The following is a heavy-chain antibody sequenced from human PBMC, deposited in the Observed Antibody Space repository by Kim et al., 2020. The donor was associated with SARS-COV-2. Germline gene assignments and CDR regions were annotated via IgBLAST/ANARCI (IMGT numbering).Heavy chain of an antibody. CDR1: GFTFSSYA. V-gene: IGHV3-23*01. CDR3: AKDFRVLRYFDWTPGIDAFDI. Sequence: GGSLRLSCAASGFTFSSYAMSWVRQAPGKGLEWVSAISGSGGSTYYADSVKGRFTISRDNSKNTLYLQMNSLRAEDTAVYYCAKDFRVLRYFDWTPGIDAFDIWGQGTMVTVSS. CDR2: ISGSGGST. D-gene: IGHD3-9*01. J-gene: IGHJ3*02.